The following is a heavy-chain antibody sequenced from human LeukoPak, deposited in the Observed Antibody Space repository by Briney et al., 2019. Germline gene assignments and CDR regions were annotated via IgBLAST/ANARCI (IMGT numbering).Heavy chain of an antibody. V-gene: IGHV4-59*01. D-gene: IGHD4-17*01. CDR2: VYYSAST. Sequence: SETLSLTCTVSGGSINGYYWSWIRQPPGKELEWIGFVYYSASTNYNPSLKSRVTISVDTSKKQFSLRLSSVTAAETAVYYCARGIMTTVPTFDYWGQGTLVTVSS. CDR1: GGSINGYY. J-gene: IGHJ4*02. CDR3: ARGIMTTVPTFDY.